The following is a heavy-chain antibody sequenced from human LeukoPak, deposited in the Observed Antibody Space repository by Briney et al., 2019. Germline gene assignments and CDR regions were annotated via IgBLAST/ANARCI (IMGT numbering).Heavy chain of an antibody. CDR1: GYSISSGYY. D-gene: IGHD5-24*01. J-gene: IGHJ4*02. Sequence: SETLSLTCDVSGYSISSGYYWGWIRQPAGKGLEWIGRISTSGSTNYNPSLKSRVTISVDTSRNQFSLNLSSVTAADTAVYYCARAHRGSPFDSWGQGTLVTVSS. V-gene: IGHV4-61*02. CDR2: ISTSGST. CDR3: ARAHRGSPFDS.